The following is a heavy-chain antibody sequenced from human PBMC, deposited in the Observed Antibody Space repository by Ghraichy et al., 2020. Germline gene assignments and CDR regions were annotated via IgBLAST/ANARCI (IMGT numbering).Heavy chain of an antibody. CDR1: GYTFTSYG. Sequence: ASVKVSCKASGYTFTSYGISWVRQAPGQGLEWMGWISAYNGNTNYAQKLQGRVTMTTDTSTSTAYMELRSLRSDDTAVYYCARDPPDDILTGYYPHLDYWGQGTLVTVSS. J-gene: IGHJ4*02. CDR2: ISAYNGNT. D-gene: IGHD3-9*01. CDR3: ARDPPDDILTGYYPHLDY. V-gene: IGHV1-18*01.